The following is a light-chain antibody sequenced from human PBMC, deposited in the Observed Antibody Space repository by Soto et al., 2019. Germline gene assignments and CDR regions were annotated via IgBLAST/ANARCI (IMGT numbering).Light chain of an antibody. CDR1: SGHSSYA. CDR2: LNSDGSH. CDR3: QTWGTPWA. J-gene: IGLJ3*02. V-gene: IGLV4-69*01. Sequence: QLVLTQSPSASASLGASVKLTCTLSSGHSSYAIAWHQQQPEKGPRYLMKLNSDGSHSKGDGIPDRFSGSSSGAERYLTISSLQSEDEADYYCQTWGTPWAFGRGTKLTVL.